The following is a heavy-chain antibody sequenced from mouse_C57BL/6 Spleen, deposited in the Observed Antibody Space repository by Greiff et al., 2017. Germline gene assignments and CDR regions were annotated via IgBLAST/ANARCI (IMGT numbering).Heavy chain of an antibody. V-gene: IGHV2-2*01. J-gene: IGHJ3*01. Sequence: VQLQQSGPGLVQPSQSLSITCTVSGFSLTSYGVHWVRQSPGKGLEWLGVIWSGGSTDYNAAFISRLSISKDNSKSQVFFKMNSLQADDTAIYYCASPYYDYDGWFAYWGQGTLVTVSA. CDR2: IWSGGST. CDR3: ASPYYDYDGWFAY. D-gene: IGHD2-4*01. CDR1: GFSLTSYG.